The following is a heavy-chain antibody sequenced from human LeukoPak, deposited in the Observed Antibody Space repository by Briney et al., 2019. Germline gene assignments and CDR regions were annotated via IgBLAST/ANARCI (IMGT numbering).Heavy chain of an antibody. Sequence: ASVKVSCKASGGTFSSYAISWVRQAPGKGLEWMGGFDPEDGETIYAQKFQGRVTMTEDTSTDTAYMELSSLRSEDTAVYYCATPYKSIAVAGYDAFDIWGQGTMVTVSS. CDR3: ATPYKSIAVAGYDAFDI. J-gene: IGHJ3*02. V-gene: IGHV1-24*01. CDR1: GGTFSSYA. D-gene: IGHD6-19*01. CDR2: FDPEDGET.